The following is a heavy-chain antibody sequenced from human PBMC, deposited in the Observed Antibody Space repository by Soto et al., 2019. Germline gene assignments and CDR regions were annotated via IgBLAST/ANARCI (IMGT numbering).Heavy chain of an antibody. CDR3: ARDGTDGYGMDV. D-gene: IGHD2-8*01. CDR2: IIPILGIA. J-gene: IGHJ6*02. V-gene: IGHV1-69*08. CDR1: GGTFSSYT. Sequence: QVQLVQSGAEVKKPGSSVKVSCKASGGTFSSYTISWVRQAPGQGLEWMGRIIPILGIANYAQKFQGRVTITADKSTSTAYMALSSLRSEDTAVYYCARDGTDGYGMDVWGQGTTVTVSS.